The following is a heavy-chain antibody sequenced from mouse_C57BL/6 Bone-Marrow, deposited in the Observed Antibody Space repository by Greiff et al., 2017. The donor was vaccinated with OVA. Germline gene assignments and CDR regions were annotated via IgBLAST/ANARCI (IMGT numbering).Heavy chain of an antibody. V-gene: IGHV1-52*01. J-gene: IGHJ2*01. CDR3: ARWAYGSSYLFDY. Sequence: VQLQQPGAELVRPGSSVKLSCKASGYTFTSYWMHWVKQRPIQGLEWIGNTDPSDSETHYNQKFKDKATLTVDKSSSTAYMQLSSLTSEDSAVYYCARWAYGSSYLFDYWGQGTTLTVSS. CDR2: TDPSDSET. D-gene: IGHD1-1*01. CDR1: GYTFTSYW.